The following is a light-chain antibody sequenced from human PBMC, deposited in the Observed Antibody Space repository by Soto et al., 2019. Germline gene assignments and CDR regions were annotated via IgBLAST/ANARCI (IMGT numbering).Light chain of an antibody. CDR2: EVS. J-gene: IGLJ1*01. V-gene: IGLV2-14*01. CDR1: SSDVGGYNY. Sequence: VLTQPASVSGSPGQSITISCTGTSSDVGGYNYVSWYQQHPGKAPKLMIYEVSNRPSGVSNRFSGSKSGNTASLTISGLQAEDEADYYCSSYTSSTFYVFGTGTKVTVL. CDR3: SSYTSSTFYV.